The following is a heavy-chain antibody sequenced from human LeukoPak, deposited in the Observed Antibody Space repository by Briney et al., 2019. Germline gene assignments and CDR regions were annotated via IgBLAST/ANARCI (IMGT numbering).Heavy chain of an antibody. CDR1: GFNFGIYG. Sequence: GRSLRLSCTASGFNFGIYGMHWVRQAPGKGLEWVAVMWDDGTNENYVESVKGRFTISRDNGKRTLYLQMNSLRVEDTAVYYCASKDTAMAQFDYWGQGTLVTVSS. D-gene: IGHD5-18*01. CDR2: MWDDGTNE. V-gene: IGHV3-33*01. CDR3: ASKDTAMAQFDY. J-gene: IGHJ4*02.